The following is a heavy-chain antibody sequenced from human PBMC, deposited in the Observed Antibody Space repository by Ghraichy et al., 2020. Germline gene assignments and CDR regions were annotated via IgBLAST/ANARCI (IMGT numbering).Heavy chain of an antibody. Sequence: GGSLRLSCAASGFTFSGYAMSWVRQAPGKGLEWVSVITGNSVTTSYADSVKGRFTISRDNFRDTLYLQMNSLRAEDTALYYCAKEGGWNQLWFPNYFDDWGQGTLITVSS. CDR3: AKEGGWNQLWFPNYFDD. D-gene: IGHD5-18*01. J-gene: IGHJ4*02. V-gene: IGHV3-23*01. CDR1: GFTFSGYA. CDR2: ITGNSVTT.